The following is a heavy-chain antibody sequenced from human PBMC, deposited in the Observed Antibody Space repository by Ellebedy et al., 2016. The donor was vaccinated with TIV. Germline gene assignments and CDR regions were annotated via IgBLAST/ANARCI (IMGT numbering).Heavy chain of an antibody. D-gene: IGHD3/OR15-3a*01. Sequence: GGSLRLSCVVSGFAVSSNYMSWVRQAPGKGLEWVSIIYSAGPTYYADSVKGRFTISRDNSKNTLYLQMNSLRTEDTAVYYCARVDLGLAFDYWGRGTLVTVSS. CDR1: GFAVSSNY. J-gene: IGHJ4*02. CDR3: ARVDLGLAFDY. V-gene: IGHV3-53*01. CDR2: IYSAGPT.